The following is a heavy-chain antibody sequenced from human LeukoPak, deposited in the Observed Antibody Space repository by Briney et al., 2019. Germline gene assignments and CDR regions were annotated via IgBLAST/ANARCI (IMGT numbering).Heavy chain of an antibody. Sequence: ASVKVSCKASGGTFSSYAISWVRQAPGQGLEWMGIINPSGGSTSYAQKFQGRVTMTSDTSTSTVYMELSSLRSEDTAVYYCARSWLRRCWYFDLWGRGTLVTVSS. CDR3: ARSWLRRCWYFDL. V-gene: IGHV1-46*01. D-gene: IGHD5-12*01. CDR2: INPSGGST. J-gene: IGHJ2*01. CDR1: GGTFSSYA.